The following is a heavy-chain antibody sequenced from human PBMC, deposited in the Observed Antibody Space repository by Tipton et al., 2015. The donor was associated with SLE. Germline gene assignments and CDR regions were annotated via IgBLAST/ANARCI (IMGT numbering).Heavy chain of an antibody. V-gene: IGHV4-39*01. CDR1: GGRIRNSPYY. D-gene: IGHD6-25*01. CDR2: VFDTGYT. CDR3: ARQDLGRAATLTFDI. J-gene: IGHJ4*02. Sequence: TLSLTCPVAGGRIRNSPYYWAWIRQPRGKRLEWIGSVFDTGYTAYNPSLEGRVSLSVDTSNNEFSLKLSSVTAADTAVYFCARQDLGRAATLTFDIWGLGTLVTVSS.